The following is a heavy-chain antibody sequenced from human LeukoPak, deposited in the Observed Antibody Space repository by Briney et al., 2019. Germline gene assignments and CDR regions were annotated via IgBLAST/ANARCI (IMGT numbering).Heavy chain of an antibody. V-gene: IGHV4-38-2*01. CDR3: ARGDYYGSGSYYTTTNWFDP. D-gene: IGHD3-10*01. Sequence: SETLSLTCAASGYSISSGYYWGCIRQPPEKGLEWIGSIYHSGSTYYNPSLKSRVTISVDTSKNKFSLKLSSVTAADTAVYYCARGDYYGSGSYYTTTNWFDPWGQGTLVSVSS. J-gene: IGHJ5*02. CDR1: GYSISSGYY. CDR2: IYHSGST.